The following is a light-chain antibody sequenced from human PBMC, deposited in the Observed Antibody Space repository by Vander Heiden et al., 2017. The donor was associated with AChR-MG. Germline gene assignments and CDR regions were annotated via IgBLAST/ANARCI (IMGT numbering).Light chain of an antibody. J-gene: IGLJ1*01. Sequence: QSGLTPPPSVSGAPGQRVTISCAGANAYSGAGYDVHWYQKLPGTAPKLLIYGNNTRPAGVPDRFSGSKSDTSASLAITGLQAADEADYYCQSYDSSLSVLFGTGTKVTVL. CDR3: QSYDSSLSVL. V-gene: IGLV1-40*01. CDR2: GNN. CDR1: NAYSGAGYD.